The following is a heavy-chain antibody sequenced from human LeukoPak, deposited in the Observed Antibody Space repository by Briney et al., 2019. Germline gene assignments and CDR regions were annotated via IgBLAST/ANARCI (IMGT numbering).Heavy chain of an antibody. V-gene: IGHV1-46*01. Sequence: ASVKVSCKASGYTLTSYYMHWVRQAPGQGLEWMGIINPSGGSTSYAQKFQGRATMTRDMSTSTVYMELSRLRSEDTAVYYCARAFIVVVTAPDYWGQGTLVTVSS. D-gene: IGHD2-21*02. CDR1: GYTLTSYY. CDR2: INPSGGST. CDR3: ARAFIVVVTAPDY. J-gene: IGHJ4*02.